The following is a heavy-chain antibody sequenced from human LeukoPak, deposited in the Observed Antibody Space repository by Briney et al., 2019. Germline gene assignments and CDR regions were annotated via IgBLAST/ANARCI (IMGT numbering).Heavy chain of an antibody. CDR1: GFTFSSYS. CDR2: ISSSSSYI. V-gene: IGHV3-21*01. Sequence: PGGSLRLSFATSGFTFSSYSMNWVRQAPGKGLEWVSSISSSSSYIYYADSVKGRFTISRDNAKNSLYLQMNSLRAEDTAVYYCARGLRGSYDYWGQGTLVTVSS. CDR3: ARGLRGSYDY. J-gene: IGHJ4*02.